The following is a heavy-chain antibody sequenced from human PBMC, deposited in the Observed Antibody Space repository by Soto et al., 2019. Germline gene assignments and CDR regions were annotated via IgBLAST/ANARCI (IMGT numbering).Heavy chain of an antibody. CDR2: IKSKTDGGTT. J-gene: IGHJ6*02. V-gene: IGHV3-15*01. D-gene: IGHD3-10*01. CDR1: GFTFSNAW. CDR3: TTDGFRLLWFGESDYYYGMDV. Sequence: EVQLVESGGGLVKPGGSLRLSCAASGFTFSNAWMSWVRQAPGKGLEWVGRIKSKTDGGTTDYAAPVKGRFTISRDDSKNTLYLQMNSLKTEDTAVYYCTTDGFRLLWFGESDYYYGMDVWGQGTTVTVSS.